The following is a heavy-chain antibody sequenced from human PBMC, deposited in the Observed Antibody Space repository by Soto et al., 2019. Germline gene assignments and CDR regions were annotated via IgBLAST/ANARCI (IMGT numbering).Heavy chain of an antibody. CDR3: AREPLGGYCSSTSCYGFDY. CDR2: IIPILGIA. D-gene: IGHD2-2*01. CDR1: GGTFSSYT. Sequence: SVKVSCKASGGTFSSYTISWVRQAPGQGLEWMGRIIPILGIANYAQKFQGRVTITADKSTSTAYMELSSLRSEDTAVYYCAREPLGGYCSSTSCYGFDYWGQGTLVTVSS. V-gene: IGHV1-69*04. J-gene: IGHJ4*02.